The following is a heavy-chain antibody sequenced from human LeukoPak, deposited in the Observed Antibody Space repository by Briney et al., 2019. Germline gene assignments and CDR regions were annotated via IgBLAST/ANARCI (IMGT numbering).Heavy chain of an antibody. CDR2: IYTSGST. V-gene: IGHV4-4*07. Sequence: SETLSLICTVSGGSISSYYWNWIRQPAGKGLEWIGRIYTSGSTNYNPSLKSRVTMSVDTSKNQFSLKLSSVTAADTAVYYCARGKVYFDSSGNPDVFDIWGQGTMVTVSS. CDR3: ARGKVYFDSSGNPDVFDI. D-gene: IGHD3-22*01. J-gene: IGHJ3*02. CDR1: GGSISSYY.